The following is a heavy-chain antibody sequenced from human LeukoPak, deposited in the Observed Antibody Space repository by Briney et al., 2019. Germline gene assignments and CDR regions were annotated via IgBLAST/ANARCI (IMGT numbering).Heavy chain of an antibody. CDR3: ARDREVYYDFWSGPCEFDP. J-gene: IGHJ5*02. CDR1: GFTFSSYA. Sequence: PGGSPRLSCAASGFTFSSYAMHWVRQAPGKGLEWVAVISYDGSNKYYADSVKGRFTISRDNSKNTLYLQMNSLRAEDTAVYYCARDREVYYDFWSGPCEFDPWGQGTLVTVSS. CDR2: ISYDGSNK. V-gene: IGHV3-30*04. D-gene: IGHD3-3*01.